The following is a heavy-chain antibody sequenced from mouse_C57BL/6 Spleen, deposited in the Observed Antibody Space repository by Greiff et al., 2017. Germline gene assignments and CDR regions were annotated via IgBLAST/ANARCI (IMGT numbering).Heavy chain of an antibody. CDR3: ANTYYSNSYYFDY. CDR2: IYPGSGST. CDR1: GYTFTSYW. D-gene: IGHD2-5*01. V-gene: IGHV1-55*01. J-gene: IGHJ2*01. Sequence: QVQLQQPGAELVKPGASVKMSCKASGYTFTSYWITWVKQRPGQGLEWIGDIYPGSGSTNYNEKFKSKATLTVDKSSSTAYMQLSSLTSEDSAVYYCANTYYSNSYYFDYWGQGTTLTVSS.